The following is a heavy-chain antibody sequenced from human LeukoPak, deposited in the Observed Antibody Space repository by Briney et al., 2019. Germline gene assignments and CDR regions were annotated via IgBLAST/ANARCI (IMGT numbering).Heavy chain of an antibody. Sequence: GASVKVSCKASGYTFTSYGISWVRQAPGQGLEWMGWISAYNGNTNYAQKFQGRVTITADESTSTAYMELSSLRSEDTAVYYCARSQKTTVTTGHYWGQGTLVTVSS. D-gene: IGHD4-17*01. V-gene: IGHV1-18*01. CDR2: ISAYNGNT. J-gene: IGHJ4*02. CDR1: GYTFTSYG. CDR3: ARSQKTTVTTGHY.